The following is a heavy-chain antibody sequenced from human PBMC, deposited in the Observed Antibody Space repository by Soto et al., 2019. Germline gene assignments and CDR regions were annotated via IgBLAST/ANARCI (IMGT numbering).Heavy chain of an antibody. CDR2: IIPIFGTA. CDR1: GGTFSSYA. CDR3: ARGGGPDCSSTICRLYYYYYYGMDV. V-gene: IGHV1-69*01. Sequence: QVQLVQSGAEVKKPGSSVKVSCKASGGTFSSYAISWVRQAPGQGLEWMGGIIPIFGTANYAQKFRGRVTINADESTSRAYMELSSLRSEDTAVYYCARGGGPDCSSTICRLYYYYYYGMDVWGQGTTVTVSS. D-gene: IGHD2-2*01. J-gene: IGHJ6*02.